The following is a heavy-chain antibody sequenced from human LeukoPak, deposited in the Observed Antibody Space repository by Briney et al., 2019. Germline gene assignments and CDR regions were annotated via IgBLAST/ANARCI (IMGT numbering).Heavy chain of an antibody. CDR1: GGSISSGGYY. CDR2: IYHSGST. Sequence: SQTLSLTCTVSGGSISSGGYYWSWIRQPPGKGLEWIGYIYHSGSTYYNPSLKSRVTISVDRSKNQFSLKLSSVTAADTAVYYCARATGGSYEDWGQGTLVTVSS. CDR3: ARATGGSYED. V-gene: IGHV4-30-2*01. D-gene: IGHD1-26*01. J-gene: IGHJ4*02.